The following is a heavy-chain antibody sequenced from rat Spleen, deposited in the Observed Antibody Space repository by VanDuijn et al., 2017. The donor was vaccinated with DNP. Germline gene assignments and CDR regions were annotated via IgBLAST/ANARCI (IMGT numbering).Heavy chain of an antibody. CDR3: TRFRTAGSDYYAMDA. J-gene: IGHJ4*01. CDR2: IASGGNT. V-gene: IGHV2S12*01. D-gene: IGHD1-3*01. Sequence: QVQLRESGPGMVQPSQTLSLTCTVSGFSLTDYNIVWVRQPPGKALEWIAAIASGGNTFYNSGLKSRLRISRDTSKSQVFLRMNSLQTEDTAVYFCTRFRTAGSDYYAMDAWGQGTSVTVSS. CDR1: GFSLTDYN.